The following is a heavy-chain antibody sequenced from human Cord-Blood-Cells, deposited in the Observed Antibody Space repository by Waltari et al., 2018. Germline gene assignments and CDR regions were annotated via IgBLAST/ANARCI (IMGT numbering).Heavy chain of an antibody. D-gene: IGHD2-2*01. J-gene: IGHJ4*02. CDR2: IYYSGST. Sequence: QLQLQESGPGLVKPSETLSLTCTVSGGSISSSRYSWGWIRQPPGKGLEWIGSIYYSGSTYYNPSLKSRVTISVDTSKNQFSLKLSSVTAADTAVYYCARHFGRNIVVVPAAIDYWGQGTLVTVSS. V-gene: IGHV4-39*01. CDR1: GGSISSSRYS. CDR3: ARHFGRNIVVVPAAIDY.